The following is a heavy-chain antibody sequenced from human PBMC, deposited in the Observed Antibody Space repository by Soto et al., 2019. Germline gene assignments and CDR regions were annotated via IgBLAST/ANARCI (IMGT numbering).Heavy chain of an antibody. J-gene: IGHJ4*01. D-gene: IGHD6-13*01. CDR1: GFTFSSYA. CDR3: ARRGPGTDFDY. Sequence: EVQLLDSGGGLVQPGGSLRLSCAASGFTFSSYAMNWVRQAPGKGLEWVSVISGSGDSTYYADSVKGRFTVSRDNSKNSLYLPMNSRRAEDTAVYYCARRGPGTDFDYWGQGTLVTVSS. V-gene: IGHV3-23*01. CDR2: ISGSGDST.